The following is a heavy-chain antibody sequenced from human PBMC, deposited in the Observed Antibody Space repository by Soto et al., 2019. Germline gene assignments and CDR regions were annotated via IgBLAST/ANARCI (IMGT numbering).Heavy chain of an antibody. CDR3: AVAGRLHNGGLDY. Sequence: ASVTVSFTASCYTFTSYGIILVRQAPGQGLEWMGWISAYNGNTNYAQKLQGRVTMTTDTSTSTAYMELRSLRSDDTAVYYCAVAGRLHNGGLDYWGQGTLVTVSS. V-gene: IGHV1-18*01. CDR1: CYTFTSYG. D-gene: IGHD2-8*01. CDR2: ISAYNGNT. J-gene: IGHJ4*02.